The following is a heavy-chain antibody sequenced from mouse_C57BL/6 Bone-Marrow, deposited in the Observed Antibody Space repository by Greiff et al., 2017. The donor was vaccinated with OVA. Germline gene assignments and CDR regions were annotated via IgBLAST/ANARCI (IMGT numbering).Heavy chain of an antibody. V-gene: IGHV5-4*01. J-gene: IGHJ2*01. Sequence: DVKLVESGGGLVKPGGSLKLSCAASGFTFSSYAMSWVRQTPEKRLEWVATISDGGSYTYYPDNVKGRFTISRDNAKNNLYLQMSHLKSEDTAMYYCARESLYGSKGYWGQGTTLTVSS. CDR1: GFTFSSYA. CDR3: ARESLYGSKGY. D-gene: IGHD1-1*01. CDR2: ISDGGSYT.